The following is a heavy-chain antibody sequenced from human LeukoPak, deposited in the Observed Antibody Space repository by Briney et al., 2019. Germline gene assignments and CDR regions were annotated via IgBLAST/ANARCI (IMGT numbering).Heavy chain of an antibody. CDR2: MNPNSGNT. Sequence: ASVKVSCKASGYTFTSYDINWVRQATGQGLEWMGWMNPNSGNTGYAQKFQGRVTMTRNTSINTAYMELSSLRSEDTAVYYCARGWTRLGAIGCWAKGPLVTVSS. CDR3: ARGWTRLGAIGC. CDR1: GYTFTSYD. D-gene: IGHD1-26*01. J-gene: IGHJ4*02. V-gene: IGHV1-8*01.